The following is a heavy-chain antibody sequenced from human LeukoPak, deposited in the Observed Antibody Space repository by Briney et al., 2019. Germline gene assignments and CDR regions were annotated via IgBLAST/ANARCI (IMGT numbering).Heavy chain of an antibody. CDR3: ARDLIYDDSSGYYQNDY. CDR2: INPNSGGT. V-gene: IGHV1-2*02. CDR1: AYTYTDYY. D-gene: IGHD3-22*01. J-gene: IGHJ4*02. Sequence: ASVKVSGKTSAYTYTDYYMHWVRQAPGQGLEWMGWINPNSGGTNYAQKFQGRVTMTRDTSISTAYMELSRLRSDDTAVYYCARDLIYDDSSGYYQNDYWGQGTLVTVSS.